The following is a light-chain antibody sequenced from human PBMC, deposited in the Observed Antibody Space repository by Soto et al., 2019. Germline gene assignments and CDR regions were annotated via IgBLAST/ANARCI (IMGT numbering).Light chain of an antibody. J-gene: IGKJ4*01. CDR3: QQRSNWPLT. Sequence: EIVLTQSPATLSLSPGERATLSCRASQSVSSYLAWYQQKPGQAPRLLIYDASNRGTGIPARFSGSGSGTDFTLTISSLEPEDFAVYYCQQRSNWPLTFGVGTKVEIK. CDR1: QSVSSY. V-gene: IGKV3-11*01. CDR2: DAS.